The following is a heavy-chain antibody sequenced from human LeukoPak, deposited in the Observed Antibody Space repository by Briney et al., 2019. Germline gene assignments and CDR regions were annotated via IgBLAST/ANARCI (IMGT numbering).Heavy chain of an antibody. CDR1: GYTFSDPY. Sequence: ASVKVSCKASGYTFSDPYIHFVRQAPGQGLEWMGRINPNSGVTHYAQKFHVRVTMTRDTSMNTAYMQLSGLTSDDTAVYFCARGFMSAAGPCDYWGQGTLVTVSS. CDR2: INPNSGVT. CDR3: ARGFMSAAGPCDY. J-gene: IGHJ4*02. D-gene: IGHD6-13*01. V-gene: IGHV1-2*06.